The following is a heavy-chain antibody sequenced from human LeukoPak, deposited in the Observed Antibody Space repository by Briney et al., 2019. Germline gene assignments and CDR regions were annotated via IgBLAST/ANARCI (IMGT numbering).Heavy chain of an antibody. CDR1: GFTFSSCG. J-gene: IGHJ3*02. Sequence: PGGSLRLSCAASGFTFSSCGMHWVRQAPGKGLEWVALIRYDGTNKYYADSVKGRFTISRDNAKNSLYLQMNSLRAEDTALYYCAKDIRVYYYDSSGPRGAFDIWGQGTMVTVSS. D-gene: IGHD3-22*01. CDR2: IRYDGTNK. V-gene: IGHV3-30*02. CDR3: AKDIRVYYYDSSGPRGAFDI.